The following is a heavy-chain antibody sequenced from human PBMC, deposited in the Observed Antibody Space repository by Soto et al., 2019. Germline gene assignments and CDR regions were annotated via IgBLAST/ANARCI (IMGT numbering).Heavy chain of an antibody. Sequence: GGSLRLSCAASGFTFSNAWMNWVRQAPGKGLEWVGRIKSKTDGGTTDYAAPVKGRFTISRDDSKNTLYLQMNSLKTEDTAVYYCSSHTRSRYYYGMDVWGQGTTVTVSS. D-gene: IGHD2-21*01. J-gene: IGHJ6*02. CDR3: SSHTRSRYYYGMDV. CDR2: IKSKTDGGTT. CDR1: GFTFSNAW. V-gene: IGHV3-15*07.